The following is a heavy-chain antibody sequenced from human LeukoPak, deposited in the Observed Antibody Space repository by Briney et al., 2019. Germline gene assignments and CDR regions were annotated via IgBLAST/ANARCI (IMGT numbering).Heavy chain of an antibody. Sequence: GGSLRLSCAASGFTFSSYSMNWVRQAPGKGLEWVSYINSGSGNMYYPDSVKGRFTISSDNAKNSLYLQMDSLRDEDTAVYYCAREDDDWGPNTLDVWGQGTVVTVSS. CDR1: GFTFSSYS. D-gene: IGHD7-27*01. J-gene: IGHJ3*01. CDR2: INSGSGNM. V-gene: IGHV3-48*02. CDR3: AREDDDWGPNTLDV.